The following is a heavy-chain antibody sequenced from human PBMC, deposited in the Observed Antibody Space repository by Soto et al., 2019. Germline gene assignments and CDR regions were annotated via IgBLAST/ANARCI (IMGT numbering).Heavy chain of an antibody. D-gene: IGHD2-21*01. CDR2: ISAYNGNT. J-gene: IGHJ6*02. CDR1: GYTFTSYG. V-gene: IGHV1-18*01. CDR3: ARDRVLYSLGPNAPTYGMDV. Sequence: QVQLVQSGAEVKKPGASVKVSCKASGYTFTSYGISWVRQAPGQGLEWMGWISAYNGNTNYAQKLQGRVTRTLDTSTSTAYMELRSLRSADTAVYYCARDRVLYSLGPNAPTYGMDVWGQGTTVAVSS.